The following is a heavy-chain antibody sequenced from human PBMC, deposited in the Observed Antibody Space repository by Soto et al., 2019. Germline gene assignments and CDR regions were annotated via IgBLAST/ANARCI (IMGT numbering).Heavy chain of an antibody. Sequence: GASVKVSSEECGYGFASYGLSWVRQATGQGLEWMGWISAYNGNTNYAQKLQGRVTMTTDTSTSTAYMELRSLRSDDTAVYYCARVVEAANPPSYYYYMDVWGNGTTVTVSS. V-gene: IGHV1-18*01. CDR1: GYGFASYG. CDR2: ISAYNGNT. D-gene: IGHD6-13*01. CDR3: ARVVEAANPPSYYYYMDV. J-gene: IGHJ6*03.